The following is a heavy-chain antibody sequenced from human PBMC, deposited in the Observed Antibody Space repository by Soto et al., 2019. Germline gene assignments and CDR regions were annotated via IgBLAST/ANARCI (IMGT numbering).Heavy chain of an antibody. CDR2: ISRDGRST. J-gene: IGHJ4*02. Sequence: HPWGSLRLSCSASGFTFSMHSMHWVRQTPGKALEYVSAISRDGRSTFYADSVKDRFTISRDNSKNTLYLRMNSLRSDDTAVYYCVKEANPFINTLVVLIFDYWGQGTQVTVS. CDR1: GFTFSMHS. CDR3: VKEANPFINTLVVLIFDY. V-gene: IGHV3-64D*08. D-gene: IGHD3-22*01.